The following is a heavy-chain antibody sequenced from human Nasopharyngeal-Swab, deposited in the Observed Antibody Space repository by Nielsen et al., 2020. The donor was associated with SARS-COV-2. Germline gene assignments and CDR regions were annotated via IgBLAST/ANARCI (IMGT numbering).Heavy chain of an antibody. D-gene: IGHD6-25*01. CDR2: IDPSDSYT. Sequence: VCQMPGKGLEWVGRIDPSDSYTNYSPSFQGHVTISADKSISTAYLQWSSLKASDTAMYYCARQRVNNWFDPWGQGTLVTVSS. J-gene: IGHJ5*02. V-gene: IGHV5-10-1*01. CDR3: ARQRVNNWFDP.